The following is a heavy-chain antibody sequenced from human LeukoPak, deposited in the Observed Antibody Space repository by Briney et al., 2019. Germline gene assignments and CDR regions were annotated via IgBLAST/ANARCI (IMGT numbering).Heavy chain of an antibody. Sequence: GGSLRLSCAASGFTFSSYAMHWVRQAPGKGLEYVSAISSNGGSTYYANSVKGRFTISRDNSKNTLYLQMGSLRAEDMAVYYCARGPNYDILTGYRVYFDYWGQGTLVTVSS. CDR1: GFTFSSYA. CDR2: ISSNGGST. D-gene: IGHD3-9*01. V-gene: IGHV3-64*01. CDR3: ARGPNYDILTGYRVYFDY. J-gene: IGHJ4*02.